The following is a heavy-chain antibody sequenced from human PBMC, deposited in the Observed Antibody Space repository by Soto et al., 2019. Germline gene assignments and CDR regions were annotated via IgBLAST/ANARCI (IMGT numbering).Heavy chain of an antibody. J-gene: IGHJ6*02. Sequence: QVQLVQSGAEVKKPGSSVKVSCKASGGTFSSYAISWVRQAPGQGLEWMGGIIPIFGTANYAQKFQGRVTITADESTSTAYRELSSLRSEDTAVYYCARGAVPAATYYYYGMDVWGQGTTVTVSS. CDR2: IIPIFGTA. D-gene: IGHD2-2*01. CDR3: ARGAVPAATYYYYGMDV. V-gene: IGHV1-69*01. CDR1: GGTFSSYA.